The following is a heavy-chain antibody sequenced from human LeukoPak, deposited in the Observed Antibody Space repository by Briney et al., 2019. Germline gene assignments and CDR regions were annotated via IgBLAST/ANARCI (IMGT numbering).Heavy chain of an antibody. J-gene: IGHJ4*02. CDR2: IYYSEST. V-gene: IGHV4-30-4*01. CDR3: ARLGVAAAGAYYFDY. CDR1: GGSISSGDYY. D-gene: IGHD6-13*01. Sequence: SSQTLSLTCTVSGGSISSGDYYWSWIRQPPGKGLEWIGYIYYSESTYYNPSLKSRVTTSVETSKNQFSLKLSSVTAADTAVYYCARLGVAAAGAYYFDYWGQGTLVTVSS.